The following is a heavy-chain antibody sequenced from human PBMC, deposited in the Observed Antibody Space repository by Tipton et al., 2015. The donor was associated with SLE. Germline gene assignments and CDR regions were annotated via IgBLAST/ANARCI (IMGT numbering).Heavy chain of an antibody. CDR2: IYDSKST. CDR1: GGSITTVGYY. J-gene: IGHJ6*02. Sequence: LRLSCTVSGGSITTVGYYWSWNRQHPGKGLEWIGYIYDSKSTYYNPSLKSRLTMSADTSKNQISLKLGSVSAADTAVYYCVRGPKDVWGQGTTVTVSS. V-gene: IGHV4-31*02. CDR3: VRGPKDV.